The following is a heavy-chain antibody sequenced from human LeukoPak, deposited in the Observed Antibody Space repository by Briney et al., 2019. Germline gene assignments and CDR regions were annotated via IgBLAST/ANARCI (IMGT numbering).Heavy chain of an antibody. D-gene: IGHD3-22*01. CDR1: GFTFSSYA. J-gene: IGHJ4*02. V-gene: IGHV3-23*01. Sequence: GGSLRLSCAASGFTFSSYAMSWVRQAPGKGLEWVSAISGSGGSTYYADSVKGRFTISRDNSKNTLYLQMNSLRPEDTGVYYCAKVVAVVVIIPWYFDYWGQGTLVTVSS. CDR3: AKVVAVVVIIPWYFDY. CDR2: ISGSGGST.